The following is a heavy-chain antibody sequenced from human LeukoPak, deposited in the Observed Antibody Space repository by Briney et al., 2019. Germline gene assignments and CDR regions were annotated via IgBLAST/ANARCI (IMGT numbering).Heavy chain of an antibody. V-gene: IGHV4-34*01. CDR1: GGSFSGYY. J-gene: IGHJ4*02. CDR3: ARGGYFDY. CDR2: INHSGST. Sequence: SETLSLTCAVYGGSFSGYYWSWIRQPPGKGLEWIGEINHSGSTNYNPSLKSRVTISVDTSKNQFSLKLSSVTAADTAVYYCARGGYFDYWGQGTLVTVSS.